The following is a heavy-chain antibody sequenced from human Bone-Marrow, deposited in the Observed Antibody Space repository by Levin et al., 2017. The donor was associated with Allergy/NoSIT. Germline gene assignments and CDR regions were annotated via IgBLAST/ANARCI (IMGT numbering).Heavy chain of an antibody. CDR2: ISDDGSNK. J-gene: IGHJ4*02. V-gene: IGHV3-30-3*01. D-gene: IGHD4/OR15-4a*01. Sequence: GGSLRLSCATSGFTFSPYAMHWVRQAPGKGLEWVAVISDDGSNKYYADSVKGRFTISRDNSKNTVSLQMDTLRVEDTAVYYCAREKTNYDFDYWGQGTLVTVSS. CDR3: AREKTNYDFDY. CDR1: GFTFSPYA.